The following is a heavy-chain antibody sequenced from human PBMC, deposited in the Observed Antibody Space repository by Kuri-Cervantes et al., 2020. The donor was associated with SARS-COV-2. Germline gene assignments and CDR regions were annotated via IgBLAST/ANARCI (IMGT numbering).Heavy chain of an antibody. J-gene: IGHJ4*02. CDR1: GGSISSYY. CDR2: IYTSGST. V-gene: IGHV4-4*07. CDR3: ARLYSSGGNFDY. D-gene: IGHD6-19*01. Sequence: GSLRLSCTVSGGSISSYYWSWIRQPAGKGLEWIGRIYTSGSTNYNPSLKSRVTMSVVTSKNQFSLKLNSVTAADAAVYHCARLYSSGGNFDYWGQGTLVTVSS.